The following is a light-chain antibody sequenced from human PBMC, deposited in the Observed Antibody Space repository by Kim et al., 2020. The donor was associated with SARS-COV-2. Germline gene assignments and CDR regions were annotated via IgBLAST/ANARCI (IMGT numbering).Light chain of an antibody. CDR2: YDS. Sequence: SVAPGKTARITCGSNNIGRKSIHWYQHKPGQAPVLVIYYDSDRPPGVSERFSASNSGNTATLAISSVEPGDEADYYCQVWENTLRTFGGGTQLTVL. CDR3: QVWENTLRT. V-gene: IGLV3-21*01. CDR1: NIGRKS. J-gene: IGLJ2*01.